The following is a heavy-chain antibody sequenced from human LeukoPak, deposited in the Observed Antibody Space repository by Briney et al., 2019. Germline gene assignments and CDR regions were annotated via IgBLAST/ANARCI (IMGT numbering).Heavy chain of an antibody. V-gene: IGHV3-21*01. CDR3: AKLAKYFYGSETYYFFEH. CDR2: ITSSSTYI. J-gene: IGHJ4*02. Sequence: GGSLRLSCAASRFTFSTYWMHWVRQAPGKGLEWVSSITSSSTYIYYADSVKGRFTISRDNAKNSLYLQMNSLRAEDTAVYYCAKLAKYFYGSETYYFFEHWGQGTPVTASS. D-gene: IGHD3-10*01. CDR1: RFTFSTYW.